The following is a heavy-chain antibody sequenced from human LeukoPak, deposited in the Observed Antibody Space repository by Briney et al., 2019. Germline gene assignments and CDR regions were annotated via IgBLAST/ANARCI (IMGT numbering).Heavy chain of an antibody. J-gene: IGHJ4*02. V-gene: IGHV3-74*01. CDR2: INGDGSST. Sequence: GGSLRLSCAASGFTFSNYGMTWVRQAPGEGLVWVSRINGDGSSTNYADSVEGRFTISRDNAKNTLYLQMNSLRAEDTAVYYCARGGSYYGDFYYWGQGTLVTVSS. CDR1: GFTFSNYG. D-gene: IGHD4-17*01. CDR3: ARGGSYYGDFYY.